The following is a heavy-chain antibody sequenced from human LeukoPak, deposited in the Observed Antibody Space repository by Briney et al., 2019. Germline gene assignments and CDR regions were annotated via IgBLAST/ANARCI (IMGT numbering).Heavy chain of an antibody. CDR1: RFTFSSYA. Sequence: GGSLRLSCAASRFTFSSYAMSWVRQAPGKGLEWVLGISGSGGSTYYADSVKGRFTISRDNSKNTLYLQMNSLRAEDTAVYYGASLPLAAGEDYLDYWGQGTLVTVSS. J-gene: IGHJ4*02. D-gene: IGHD3-16*01. V-gene: IGHV3-23*01. CDR3: ASLPLAAGEDYLDY. CDR2: ISGSGGST.